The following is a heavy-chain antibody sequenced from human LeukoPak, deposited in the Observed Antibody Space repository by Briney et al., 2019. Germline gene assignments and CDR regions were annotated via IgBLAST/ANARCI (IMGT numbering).Heavy chain of an antibody. D-gene: IGHD1-26*01. Sequence: SETLSLTCTVPGGSISSYYWSWIRQPPGKGLEWIGDIYYSGSTNYNPSLKSRVTISVDTSKNQFSLRLSSVTAADTAVYYSARLASGSYGPLTPFDYWGQGTLVTVSS. J-gene: IGHJ4*02. CDR1: GGSISSYY. CDR3: ARLASGSYGPLTPFDY. CDR2: IYYSGST. V-gene: IGHV4-59*08.